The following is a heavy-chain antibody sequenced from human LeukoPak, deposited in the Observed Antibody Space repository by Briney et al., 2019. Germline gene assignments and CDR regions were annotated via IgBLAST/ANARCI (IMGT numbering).Heavy chain of an antibody. CDR1: GYTFTSYY. V-gene: IGHV1-46*01. CDR2: INPSGGST. Sequence: ASVKVSCKASGYTFTSYYMHWVRQAPGQGLEWMGIINPSGGSTSYAQKFQGRVTMTRDTSTSTVYMELSSLRPEDTAVYYCARDRYYYGSGSCTRLDYWGQGTLVTVSS. CDR3: ARDRYYYGSGSCTRLDY. D-gene: IGHD3-10*01. J-gene: IGHJ4*02.